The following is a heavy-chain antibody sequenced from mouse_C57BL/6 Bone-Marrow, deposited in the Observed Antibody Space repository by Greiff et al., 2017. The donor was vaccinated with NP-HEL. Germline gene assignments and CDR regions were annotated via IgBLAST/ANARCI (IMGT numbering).Heavy chain of an antibody. D-gene: IGHD1-1*01. CDR3: ARVGYYGSYYAMDY. Sequence: VQLQQPGAELVRPGSSVKLSCKASGYTFTSYWMHWVKQRPIQGLEWIGNIDPSDSETHYNQKFKDKATLTVAKSSSTAYMQLSSLTSEASAVYDCARVGYYGSYYAMDYWGQGTSVTVSS. CDR2: IDPSDSET. V-gene: IGHV1-52*01. J-gene: IGHJ4*01. CDR1: GYTFTSYW.